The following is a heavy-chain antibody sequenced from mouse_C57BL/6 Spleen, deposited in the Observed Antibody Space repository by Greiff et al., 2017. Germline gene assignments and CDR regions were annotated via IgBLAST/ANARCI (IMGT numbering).Heavy chain of an antibody. Sequence: QVQLQQPGAELVKPGASVKMSCKASGYTFTSYWITWVKQRPGQGLEWIGDIYPGSGSTNYNDKFKSKATLTVDTSSSTAYMQLSSLTSEDSAVYYCETGGNYGSSPYFDYWGQGTTLTVSS. CDR2: IYPGSGST. CDR1: GYTFTSYW. J-gene: IGHJ2*01. D-gene: IGHD1-1*01. CDR3: ETGGNYGSSPYFDY. V-gene: IGHV1-55*01.